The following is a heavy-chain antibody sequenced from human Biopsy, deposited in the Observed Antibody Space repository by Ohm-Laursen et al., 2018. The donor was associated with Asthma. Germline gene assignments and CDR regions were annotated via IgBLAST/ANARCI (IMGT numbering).Heavy chain of an antibody. CDR2: VHVGNGDS. J-gene: IGHJ3*02. CDR3: ARTYYDFLTGQVNDAFAI. CDR1: GYTFINYA. Sequence: SVKVSCKASGYTFINYAIHWVRQAPGQRPQWLGWVHVGNGDSKYSPSFQDRVTITGDTSATTAYMELSSLRSEDTAVYYCARTYYDFLTGQVNDAFAIWGQGTMVTVSS. V-gene: IGHV1-3*01. D-gene: IGHD3-9*01.